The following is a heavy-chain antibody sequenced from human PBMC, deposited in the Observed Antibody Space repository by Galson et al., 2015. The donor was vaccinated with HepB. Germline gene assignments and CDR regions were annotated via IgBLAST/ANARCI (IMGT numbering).Heavy chain of an antibody. Sequence: SLRLSCAAYGFSLSTYGMIWVRQAPGKGVEWTSYTRISSSTIYYADSEKGRFTISRDDAKNLLYLEMNSLRDEDTAMYYCSRDPHSSRYYTDYWGPGTLVTVSS. CDR1: GFSLSTYG. J-gene: IGHJ4*02. V-gene: IGHV3-48*02. D-gene: IGHD3-22*01. CDR3: SRDPHSSRYYTDY. CDR2: TRISSSTI.